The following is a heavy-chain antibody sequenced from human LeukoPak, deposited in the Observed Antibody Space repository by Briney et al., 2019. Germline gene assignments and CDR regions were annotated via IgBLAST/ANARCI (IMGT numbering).Heavy chain of an antibody. Sequence: SETLSLTCTVSSGSISSYYWSWIRQPPGKGLEWIGYIYYTGSTNSNPSLRSRVTISVDGSKNQFSLKLSSVTAADTAVYYCARGMTTVTTGSSYFDYWGQGTLVTVSS. J-gene: IGHJ4*02. CDR3: ARGMTTVTTGSSYFDY. V-gene: IGHV4-59*12. D-gene: IGHD4-17*01. CDR2: IYYTGST. CDR1: SGSISSYY.